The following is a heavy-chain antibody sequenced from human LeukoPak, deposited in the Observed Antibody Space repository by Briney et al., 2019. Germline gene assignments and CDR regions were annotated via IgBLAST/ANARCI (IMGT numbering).Heavy chain of an antibody. Sequence: GGSLRLSCAASGFNFSSYGMHWVRQAPGKGLEWVAVIWYDGSNKSYVDSVKGRFTISRDNSKNTLYLQMNSLRAEDTAVYYCAKKRDAFDIWGQGTVVAVSS. J-gene: IGHJ3*02. CDR1: GFNFSSYG. CDR3: AKKRDAFDI. CDR2: IWYDGSNK. D-gene: IGHD5-24*01. V-gene: IGHV3-33*06.